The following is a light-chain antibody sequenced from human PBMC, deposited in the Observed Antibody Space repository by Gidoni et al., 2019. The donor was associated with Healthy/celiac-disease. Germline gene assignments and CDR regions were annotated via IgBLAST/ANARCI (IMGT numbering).Light chain of an antibody. CDR2: WAS. V-gene: IGKV4-1*01. CDR1: QSVLYSSNNKNY. CDR3: QQYYSTPRT. J-gene: IGKJ1*01. Sequence: DIVMTQSPDSLDVSLGERATINCKSSQSVLYSSNNKNYLPWYPQKPGQPPKLLIYWASTRESGVPDRFSGGGSGTDVTLTISSLQAEDVAVYYCQQYYSTPRTFGQGTKVEIK.